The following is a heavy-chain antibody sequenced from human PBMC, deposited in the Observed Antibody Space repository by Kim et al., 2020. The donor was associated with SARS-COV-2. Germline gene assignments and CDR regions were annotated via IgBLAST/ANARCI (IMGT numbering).Heavy chain of an antibody. CDR3: VNLRLMRYGMDV. V-gene: IGHV3-64D*09. CDR2: ISSNGGST. J-gene: IGHJ6*02. CDR1: GFTFSSYA. D-gene: IGHD2-8*01. Sequence: GGSLRLSCSASGFTFSSYAMHWVRQAPGKGLEYVSAISSNGGSTYYADSVKGRFTISIDNSKNTQYLQMSSRRAEDTAVYYCVNLRLMRYGMDVWGHGTTVTVSS.